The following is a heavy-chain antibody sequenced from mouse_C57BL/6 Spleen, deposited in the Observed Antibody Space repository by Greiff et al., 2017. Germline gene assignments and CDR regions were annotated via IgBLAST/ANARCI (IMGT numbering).Heavy chain of an antibody. D-gene: IGHD2-5*01. CDR1: GFTFSSYA. V-gene: IGHV5-4*01. CDR2: ISDGGSYT. J-gene: IGHJ2*01. Sequence: EVQGVESGGGLVKPGGSLKLSCAASGFTFSSYAMSWVSQTPEKRLEWVATISDGGSYTYYPDNVKGRFTISRDNAKNNLYLQMSHLKSEDTAMYYCAREKDSIDYGGQGTTLTVSS. CDR3: AREKDSIDY.